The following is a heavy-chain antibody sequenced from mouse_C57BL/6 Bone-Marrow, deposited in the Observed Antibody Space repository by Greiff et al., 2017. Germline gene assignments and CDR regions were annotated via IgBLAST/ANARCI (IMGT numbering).Heavy chain of an antibody. V-gene: IGHV1-26*01. Sequence: EVQLQQSGPELVKPGASVKISCKASGYSFTDYYMNWVKQSHGKSLEWIGDINPNNGGTNYNQKLKGKATLTVDKSSSTAYMELRSLTSEDSAVYYCAREYYGSSWYFDYWGQGTILTVSS. CDR3: AREYYGSSWYFDY. D-gene: IGHD1-1*01. J-gene: IGHJ2*01. CDR1: GYSFTDYY. CDR2: INPNNGGT.